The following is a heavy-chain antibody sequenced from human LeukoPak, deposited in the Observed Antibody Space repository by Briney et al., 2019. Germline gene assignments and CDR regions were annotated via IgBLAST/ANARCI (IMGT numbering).Heavy chain of an antibody. D-gene: IGHD6-19*01. CDR3: AKRRSSAWYYFDY. CDR2: ISYDGSIK. CDR1: GFTFSSSG. J-gene: IGHJ4*02. V-gene: IGHV3-30*18. Sequence: PGGSLRLSCAASGFTFSSSGMHWVRQAPGRGPEWVAVISYDGSIKYYADSVKGRFTISRDSSKNTLYLQMDSLRVEDTAVYYCAKRRSSAWYYFDYWGQGTLVTVSS.